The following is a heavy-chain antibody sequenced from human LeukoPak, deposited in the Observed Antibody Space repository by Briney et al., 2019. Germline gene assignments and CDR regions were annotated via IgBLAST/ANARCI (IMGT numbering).Heavy chain of an antibody. CDR3: ARSLLWFGELGHHFDY. V-gene: IGHV4-4*07. CDR1: GGSISSYY. J-gene: IGHJ4*02. D-gene: IGHD3-10*01. Sequence: PSETLSLTCTVSGGSISSYYWSWIRQPAGKGLEWIGRIYTSGSTNYNPSLKSRVTMSVDTSKNQFSLKLSSVTAADTAVYYCARSLLWFGELGHHFDYWGQGTLVTVSS. CDR2: IYTSGST.